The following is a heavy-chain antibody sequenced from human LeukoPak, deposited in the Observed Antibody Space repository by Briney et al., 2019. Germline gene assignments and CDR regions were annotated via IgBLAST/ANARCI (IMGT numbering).Heavy chain of an antibody. CDR3: AELGITMIGGV. CDR2: ISFSGGYT. D-gene: IGHD3-10*02. V-gene: IGHV3-23*01. Sequence: GGSLRLSCAASGFTFSSYAMSWVRQPPGKGLDWVSTISFSGGYTYYADSVKGRFTISRDNAKNSLYLQMNSLRAEDTAVYYCAELGITMIGGVWGKGTTVTISS. CDR1: GFTFSSYA. J-gene: IGHJ6*04.